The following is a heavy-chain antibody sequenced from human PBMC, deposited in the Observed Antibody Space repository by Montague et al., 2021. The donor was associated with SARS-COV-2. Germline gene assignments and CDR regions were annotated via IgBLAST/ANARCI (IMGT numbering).Heavy chain of an antibody. CDR1: GDSVGSKGAA. Sequence: CAISGDSVGSKGAARNWDRQTPASGLQQLGMTYYRSKWYNEYAVSVNSRITINPDTSKNQFSLQVNSVTPEDTAVYYCARGADRYYFYGMDVWGQGTTVTVSS. J-gene: IGHJ6*02. CDR3: ARGADRYYFYGMDV. CDR2: TYYRSKWYN. D-gene: IGHD6-19*01. V-gene: IGHV6-1*01.